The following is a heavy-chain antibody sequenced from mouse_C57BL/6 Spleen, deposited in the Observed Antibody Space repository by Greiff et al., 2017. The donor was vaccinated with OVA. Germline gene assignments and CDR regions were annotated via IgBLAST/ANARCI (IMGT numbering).Heavy chain of an antibody. Sequence: VQLKESGPELVKPGASVKISCKASGYSFTDYNMNWVKQSNGKSLEWIGVINPNYGTTSYNQKFKGKATLTVDQSSSTAYMQLNSLTSEDSAVYYCVGALYYGREYYFDYWGQGTTLTVDS. D-gene: IGHD2-1*01. CDR3: VGALYYGREYYFDY. CDR2: INPNYGTT. J-gene: IGHJ2*01. CDR1: GYSFTDYN. V-gene: IGHV1-39*01.